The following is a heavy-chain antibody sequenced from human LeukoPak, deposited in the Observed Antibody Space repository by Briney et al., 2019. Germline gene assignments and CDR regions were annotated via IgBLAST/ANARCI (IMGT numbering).Heavy chain of an antibody. CDR3: ARVDSGSACAS. J-gene: IGHJ1*01. CDR2: ISRNGRNT. V-gene: IGHV3-64*01. CDR1: GFTLSSYS. Sequence: EGSLRLSCAASGFTLSSYSMHWVRQAPGKGLEFVSAISRNGRNTYYANSVKGRFTISRDISKNTLYLQMGSLRPEDMAVYYCARVDSGSACASWGQGILVTVSS. D-gene: IGHD6-19*01.